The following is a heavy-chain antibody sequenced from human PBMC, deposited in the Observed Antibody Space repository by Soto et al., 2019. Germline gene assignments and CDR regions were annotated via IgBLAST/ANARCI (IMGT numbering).Heavy chain of an antibody. Sequence: PSETLSLTCTVSGCAINNNYWTWIRQPPGKGLEWIGNIYYNVNPKYTPAVKSRVTISVDTSRNQCCLRLTSVTAADTAVYYCARGRHCVSDRCQGHPNIWFDPWGQGPPVTVSS. J-gene: IGHJ5*02. D-gene: IGHD2-21*02. CDR1: GCAINNNY. CDR3: ARGRHCVSDRCQGHPNIWFDP. V-gene: IGHV4-59*01. CDR2: IYYNVNP.